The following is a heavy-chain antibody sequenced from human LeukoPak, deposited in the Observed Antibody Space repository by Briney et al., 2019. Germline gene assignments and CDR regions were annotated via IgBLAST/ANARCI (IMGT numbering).Heavy chain of an antibody. CDR3: ARDGEYYDFWSGYSVLYYFDY. V-gene: IGHV3-33*01. J-gene: IGHJ4*02. CDR2: IWYDGSNK. CDR1: GFTFSSYG. Sequence: PGRSLRLSCAASGFTFSSYGMHWVRQAPGKGLEWVAVIWYDGSNKYYADSVKGRFTISRDNSKNTLYLQMNSLRAEDTAVYYCARDGEYYDFWSGYSVLYYFDYWGQGTLVTVSS. D-gene: IGHD3-3*01.